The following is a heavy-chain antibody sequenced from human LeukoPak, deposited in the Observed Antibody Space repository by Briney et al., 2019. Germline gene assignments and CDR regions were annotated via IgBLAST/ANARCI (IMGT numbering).Heavy chain of an antibody. D-gene: IGHD6-13*01. J-gene: IGHJ5*02. Sequence: ASVKVSCKASGYTFTGYYMHWVRQAPGQGLEWMGWINPNSGGTNYAQKFQGRVTMTRDTSTSTVYMELSSLRSEDTAVYYCAREDRSSLSDWFDPWGQGTLVTVSS. CDR3: AREDRSSLSDWFDP. V-gene: IGHV1-2*02. CDR1: GYTFTGYY. CDR2: INPNSGGT.